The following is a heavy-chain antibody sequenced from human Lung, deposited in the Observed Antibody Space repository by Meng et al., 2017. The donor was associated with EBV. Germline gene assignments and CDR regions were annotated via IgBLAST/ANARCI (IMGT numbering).Heavy chain of an antibody. J-gene: IGHJ4*02. V-gene: IGHV1-3*04. CDR1: GYTFTSYD. Sequence: QGQIVQSVTEVETPGATGEVSCNASGYTFTSYDMNWVRQAPGQRLEWMGWINTGNGETKYSQKFQGRVTLTRDTSASTAYMELSSLRSEDTAVYYCASRPGIAVAGFDYWGQGTLVTVSS. CDR3: ASRPGIAVAGFDY. CDR2: INTGNGET. D-gene: IGHD6-19*01.